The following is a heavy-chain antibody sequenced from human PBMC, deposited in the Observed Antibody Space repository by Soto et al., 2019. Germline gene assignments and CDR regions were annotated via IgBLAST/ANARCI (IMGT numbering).Heavy chain of an antibody. CDR3: ARDYPGGSYYDY. V-gene: IGHV3-9*01. CDR2: INWNSGSI. J-gene: IGHJ4*02. CDR1: GFTFDDYA. Sequence: GGSLRLSCAASGFTFDDYAMHWVRQVPGKGLEWVSGINWNSGSIGYGDSVKGRFAISRDNAKNSLYLQMNSLRAEDTAVYYCARDYPGGSYYDYWGQGTLVTVSS. D-gene: IGHD1-26*01.